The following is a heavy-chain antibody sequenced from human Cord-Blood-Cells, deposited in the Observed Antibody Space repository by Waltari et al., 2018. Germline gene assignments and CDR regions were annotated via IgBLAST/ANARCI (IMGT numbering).Heavy chain of an antibody. CDR1: GGSFSGYY. CDR3: ARAKGYCSSTSCYMGAFDI. D-gene: IGHD2-2*02. J-gene: IGHJ3*02. Sequence: QVQLQQWGAGLLKPSETLSLTCAVYGGSFSGYYWSWIRQPPGKGLEWIGKINHCGSTNDNPPRKSQGTISVDTSKNQFSLKLSSVTAADTAVYYCARAKGYCSSTSCYMGAFDIWGQGTMVTVSS. V-gene: IGHV4-34*01. CDR2: INHCGST.